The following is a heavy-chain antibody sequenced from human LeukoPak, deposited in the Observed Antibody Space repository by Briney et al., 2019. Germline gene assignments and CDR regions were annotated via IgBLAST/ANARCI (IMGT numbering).Heavy chain of an antibody. D-gene: IGHD5-18*01. J-gene: IGHJ4*02. Sequence: SQTLSLTCTVSGGSISSGGYYWSWIRQHPGKGLEWIGYIYYSGSTYYNPSLKSRVTISVDTSKNQFSLKLSSVTAADTAVYYCASVTAMVGYFDYWGQGALVTVSS. V-gene: IGHV4-31*03. CDR2: IYYSGST. CDR1: GGSISSGGYY. CDR3: ASVTAMVGYFDY.